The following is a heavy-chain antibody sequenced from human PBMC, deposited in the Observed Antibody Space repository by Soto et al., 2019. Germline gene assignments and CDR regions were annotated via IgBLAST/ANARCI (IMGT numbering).Heavy chain of an antibody. Sequence: EVQLVESGGGLVQPGGSLRLSCAASGFTFSSYAMHWVRQAPGKRLEYVSAISSNGGSTYYANSVKGRFTISRDNSKNTLYLQMGSLRAEDMAVYYCARDLTLGYCSGGSCTDAFDIWGQGTMVTVSS. CDR2: ISSNGGST. D-gene: IGHD2-15*01. J-gene: IGHJ3*02. CDR1: GFTFSSYA. CDR3: ARDLTLGYCSGGSCTDAFDI. V-gene: IGHV3-64*01.